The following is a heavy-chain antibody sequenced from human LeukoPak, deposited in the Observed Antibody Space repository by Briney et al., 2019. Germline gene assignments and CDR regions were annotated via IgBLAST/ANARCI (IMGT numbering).Heavy chain of an antibody. J-gene: IGHJ6*03. CDR2: IYTSGST. Sequence: SETLSLTCTVSGGSISSYYWSWIRQPAGKGLEWIGRIYTSGSTNYNPSLKSRVTMSVDTSKNQFSLKLSSVTAADTAVYYCASKGNTVTTNYYYYYMDVWGKGTTVTVSS. CDR1: GGSISSYY. CDR3: ASKGNTVTTNYYYYYMDV. V-gene: IGHV4-4*07. D-gene: IGHD4-17*01.